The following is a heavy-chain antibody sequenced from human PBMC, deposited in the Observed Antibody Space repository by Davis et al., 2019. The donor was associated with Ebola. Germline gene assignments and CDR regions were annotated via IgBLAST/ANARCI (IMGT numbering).Heavy chain of an antibody. V-gene: IGHV4-34*01. CDR3: ARYSYYDFWSGSFDY. CDR2: INHSGGT. Sequence: SETLSLTCAVYGGSFSGYYWSWIRQPPGKGLEWIGEINHSGGTNYNPSLKSRVTILVDKSKNQFSLKLSSVTAADTAVYYCARYSYYDFWSGSFDYWGQGTLVTVSS. CDR1: GGSFSGYY. J-gene: IGHJ4*02. D-gene: IGHD3-3*01.